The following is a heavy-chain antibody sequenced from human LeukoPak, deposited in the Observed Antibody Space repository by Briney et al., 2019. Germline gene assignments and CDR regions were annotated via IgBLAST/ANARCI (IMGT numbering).Heavy chain of an antibody. CDR1: GFTFSSYW. Sequence: PGGSLRLSCAASGFTFSSYWMSWVRQAPGKGLEWVANIEQDGSEKYYVDSVKGRFTISRDNAKNSLYLQMNSLRAEDTAVYYCATFHRGAFDAFDIWGQGTMVTVSS. J-gene: IGHJ3*02. D-gene: IGHD1-26*01. CDR3: ATFHRGAFDAFDI. CDR2: IEQDGSEK. V-gene: IGHV3-7*01.